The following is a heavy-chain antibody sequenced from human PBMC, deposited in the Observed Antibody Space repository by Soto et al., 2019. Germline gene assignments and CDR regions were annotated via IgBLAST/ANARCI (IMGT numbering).Heavy chain of an antibody. CDR1: GGSISSYY. CDR3: ARAVDCTQLD. J-gene: IGHJ4*02. D-gene: IGHD6-19*01. V-gene: IGHV4-59*01. Sequence: SETLSLTCTVSGGSISSYYWSWIRQPPGKGLDWIGYIYYSGSTNYNPSLKSRVTISVDTSKNQFSLKLSSVTAADTAVYYCARAVDCTQLDWGQGTLVTVSS. CDR2: IYYSGST.